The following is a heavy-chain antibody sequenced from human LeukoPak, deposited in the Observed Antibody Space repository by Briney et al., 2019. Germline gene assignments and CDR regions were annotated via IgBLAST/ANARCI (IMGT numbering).Heavy chain of an antibody. CDR3: ARRRYYYDSSGFNRYYFDY. Sequence: GESLKISCKGSGDSFASYWIGWVRQLPGKGLEWMGIIYPGDSDTRYSPSFQGQVTISADKSISTAYLQWSSLKPSDSAMYYCARRRYYYDSSGFNRYYFDYWGQGTLVTVSS. D-gene: IGHD3-22*01. V-gene: IGHV5-51*01. CDR2: IYPGDSDT. J-gene: IGHJ4*02. CDR1: GDSFASYW.